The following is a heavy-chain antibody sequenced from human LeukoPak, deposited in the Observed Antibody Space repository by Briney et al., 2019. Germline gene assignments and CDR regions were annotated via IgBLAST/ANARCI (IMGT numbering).Heavy chain of an antibody. CDR1: GGSISSYY. J-gene: IGHJ3*02. V-gene: IGHV4-59*01. CDR2: IYYSGST. CDR3: ARWDSGRYAFDI. Sequence: SETLSLTCTVFGGSISSYYWNWMRQPPGKGLEWIGYIYYSGSTNYNPSLNSRVTISVDTSKNQFSLKLSSVTAADTAVYYCARWDSGRYAFDIWGQGTMVTVSS. D-gene: IGHD1-26*01.